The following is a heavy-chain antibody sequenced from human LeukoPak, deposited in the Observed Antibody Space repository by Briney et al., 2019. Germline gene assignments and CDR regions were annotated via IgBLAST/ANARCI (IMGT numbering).Heavy chain of an antibody. CDR1: GFTFSSYS. CDR3: AKGGLLADSSGYFYLFDY. V-gene: IGHV3-21*01. CDR2: ISSSSSYI. D-gene: IGHD3-22*01. Sequence: GGSLRLSCAASGFTFSSYSMNWVRQAPGKGLEWVSSISSSSSYIYYADSVKGRFTISRDNAKNSLYLQMNSLRAEDTAVYYCAKGGLLADSSGYFYLFDYWGQGTLVTVSS. J-gene: IGHJ4*02.